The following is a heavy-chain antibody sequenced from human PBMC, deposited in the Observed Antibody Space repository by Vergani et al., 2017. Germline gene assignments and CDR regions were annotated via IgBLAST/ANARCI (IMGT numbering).Heavy chain of an antibody. CDR2: ISSSSANI. D-gene: IGHD2-2*02. CDR3: ARGQAGYQVLYRAYFDP. Sequence: EVQLVESGGGLVKPGGSLRLSCAASGFTFSSYTMTWVRQAPGKGLQWVSSISSSSANIHYADSVKGRFTVSRDSGRNSLYLQMKSLRAEDTAVYYCARGQAGYQVLYRAYFDPLRQGALVTVSS. J-gene: IGHJ5*02. CDR1: GFTFSSYT. V-gene: IGHV3-21*01.